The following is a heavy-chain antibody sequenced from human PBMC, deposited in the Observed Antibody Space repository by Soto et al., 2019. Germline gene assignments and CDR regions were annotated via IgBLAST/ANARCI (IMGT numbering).Heavy chain of an antibody. CDR3: ARDGDRTYWFFDL. V-gene: IGHV3-48*03. D-gene: IGHD7-27*01. CDR1: GFTFSSYE. CDR2: ISGSGTTT. J-gene: IGHJ2*01. Sequence: ESGGNLVQPGGSLRLSCVASGFTFSSYEMNWVRQAPGKGLEWVSYISGSGTTTYYADSVKGRFTISRDNAKNSLYLQMNILRAEDTAVYSCARDGDRTYWFFDLWGRGTLVTVSS.